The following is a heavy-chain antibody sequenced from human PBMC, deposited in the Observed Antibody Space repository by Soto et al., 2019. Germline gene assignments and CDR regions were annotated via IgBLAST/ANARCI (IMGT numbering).Heavy chain of an antibody. Sequence: SETLSLTCTVSGGSMSSLYWSWIRQPPGKGLEWVGYIYYNGNTDYNPSLKSRVTMSVDTSKNQFSLKLTSVTAADTAVYFCARGGWSVDSWGQGILVTVSS. CDR1: GGSMSSLY. V-gene: IGHV4-59*11. CDR2: IYYNGNT. CDR3: ARGGWSVDS. J-gene: IGHJ5*01. D-gene: IGHD6-19*01.